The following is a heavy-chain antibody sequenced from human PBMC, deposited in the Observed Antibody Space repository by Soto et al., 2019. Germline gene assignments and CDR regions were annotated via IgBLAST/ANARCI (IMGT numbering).Heavy chain of an antibody. Sequence: GASVKVSCKVSGYTLTELSMHWVRQAPGKGLEWMGGFDPEDGETIYAQKFQGRVTMTEDTSTDTAYMELSSLRSEDTAVYYCATSSDILTGYSLDYFDYWGQGTLVTVSS. CDR2: FDPEDGET. CDR1: GYTLTELS. CDR3: ATSSDILTGYSLDYFDY. D-gene: IGHD3-9*01. J-gene: IGHJ4*02. V-gene: IGHV1-24*01.